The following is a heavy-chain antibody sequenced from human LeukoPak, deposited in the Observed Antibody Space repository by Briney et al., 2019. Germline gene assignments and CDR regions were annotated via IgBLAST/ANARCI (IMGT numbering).Heavy chain of an antibody. CDR1: GFTFSSYA. V-gene: IGHV3-23*01. Sequence: GGSLRLSCAASGFTFSSYAMSWVRQAPGKGLEWVSAISGSGGSSPYADSVKGRFTISRDNSKNTLYLQMNRLRAEDTAVYYCAKGYCASSTCYARFDTWGQGTLVTASS. CDR3: AKGYCASSTCYARFDT. J-gene: IGHJ4*02. D-gene: IGHD2-2*01. CDR2: ISGSGGSS.